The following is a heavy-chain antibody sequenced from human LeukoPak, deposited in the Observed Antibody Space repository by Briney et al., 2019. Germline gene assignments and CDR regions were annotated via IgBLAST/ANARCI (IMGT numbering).Heavy chain of an antibody. J-gene: IGHJ4*02. V-gene: IGHV3-53*01. CDR1: GFTVSSNY. CDR2: IYSGGST. CDR3: ARVAPYYELDY. D-gene: IGHD3-22*01. Sequence: PGGSLRLSCAASGFTVSSNYMSWVRQAPGKGLEWVSVIYSGGSTYYADSVKGRFTISRDNSKNTLYLQMNSLRAEDTAVYYCARVAPYYELDYWGQGTLVTVSS.